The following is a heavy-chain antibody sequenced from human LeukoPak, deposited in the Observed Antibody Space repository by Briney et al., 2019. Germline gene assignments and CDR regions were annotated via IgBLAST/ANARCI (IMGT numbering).Heavy chain of an antibody. CDR1: GGSISSSSYY. CDR3: ARAGSSGSYYRGWFDP. V-gene: IGHV4-61*01. Sequence: SETLSLTCTVSGGSISSSSYYWSWIRQPPGKGLEWIGYIYYSGSTNYNPSLKSRVTISVDTSKNQFSLKLSSVTAADTAVYYCARAGSSGSYYRGWFDPWGQGTLVTVSS. CDR2: IYYSGST. D-gene: IGHD1-26*01. J-gene: IGHJ5*02.